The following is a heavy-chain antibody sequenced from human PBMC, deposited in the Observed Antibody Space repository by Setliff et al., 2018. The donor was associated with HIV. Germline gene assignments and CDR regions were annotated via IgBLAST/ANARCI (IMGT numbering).Heavy chain of an antibody. V-gene: IGHV4-34*01. D-gene: IGHD6-13*01. CDR3: ATYSIAAAGGGVGRRNYFDY. Sequence: SETLSLTCAVYGGSFSGYYWSWIRQPPGKGLEWIGEINHSGSTTYNPSLKSRVTISVDTSKNQSSLKLSSVTAADTAVYYCATYSIAAAGGGVGRRNYFDYWGLGTLVTVSS. CDR1: GGSFSGYY. J-gene: IGHJ4*02. CDR2: INHSGST.